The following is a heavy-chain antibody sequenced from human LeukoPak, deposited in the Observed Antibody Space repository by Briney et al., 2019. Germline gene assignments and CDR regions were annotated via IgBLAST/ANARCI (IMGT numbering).Heavy chain of an antibody. CDR3: ARGHTAVTRHFDF. J-gene: IGHJ6*04. CDR1: GFTFTTHS. D-gene: IGHD4-17*01. V-gene: IGHV3-21*01. CDR2: ISSGSSAI. Sequence: PGGSLRLSCEASGFTFTTHSMTWVRQAPGKGLEWVSIISSGSSAIFSADALKGRFTISRDDAKNLLYLDMNSLRAEDTAVYYCARGHTAVTRHFDFWGKGTTVTISS.